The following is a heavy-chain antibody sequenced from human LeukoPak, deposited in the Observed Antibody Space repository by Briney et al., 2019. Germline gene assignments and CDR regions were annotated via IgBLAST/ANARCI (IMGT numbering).Heavy chain of an antibody. D-gene: IGHD3-22*01. CDR3: ATLGFSSGYYYYFDH. CDR2: IYYSGST. CDR1: GGSLSSSSYY. Sequence: SETLSVTCTVSGGSLSSSSYYWGWIRQPPGKGLEWIGSIYYSGSTYYNPSLKSRVTISVDTSKNQFSLKLSSVTAADTAVYYCATLGFSSGYYYYFDHWGQGTLVTVSS. J-gene: IGHJ4*02. V-gene: IGHV4-39*07.